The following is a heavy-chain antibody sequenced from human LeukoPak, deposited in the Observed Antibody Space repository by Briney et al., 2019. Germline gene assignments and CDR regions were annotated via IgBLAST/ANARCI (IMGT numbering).Heavy chain of an antibody. D-gene: IGHD1-1*01. J-gene: IGHJ4*02. V-gene: IGHV3-49*03. CDR1: GFTFGDYA. CDR2: IRSKAYGETA. Sequence: PGRSLRLSCTASGFTFGDYAMSWIRQAPGKGLEWVGFIRSKAYGETADYAASVKGRFTISRDDSKAIAYLQMNSLKTGDTAVYHCTRDRGAYNLYDYWGQGTLVTVSS. CDR3: TRDRGAYNLYDY.